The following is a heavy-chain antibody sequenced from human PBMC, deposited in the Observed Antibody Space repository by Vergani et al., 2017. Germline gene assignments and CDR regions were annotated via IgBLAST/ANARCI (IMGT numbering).Heavy chain of an antibody. CDR3: ARASGWYSGFDY. V-gene: IGHV4-34*01. D-gene: IGHD6-19*01. Sequence: QVQLQQWGAGLLKPSETLSLTCAVYGGSFSGYYWSWIRQPPGKGLEWIGEINHSGSTNYNPSLKSRVTISVDTSKNQFSLKLSSVTAADTAVYYCARASGWYSGFDYWGQGTLVTVSS. CDR2: INHSGST. CDR1: GGSFSGYY. J-gene: IGHJ4*02.